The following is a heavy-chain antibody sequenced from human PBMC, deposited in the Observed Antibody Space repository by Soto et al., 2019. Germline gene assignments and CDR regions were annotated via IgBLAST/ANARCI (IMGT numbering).Heavy chain of an antibody. CDR3: ARNPWGYCFAFDP. CDR1: GGTLSSYA. Sequence: SVQVSCMATGGTLSSYAIRGVRRAPGQGLEWMGGIIPIFGTANYAQKFQGRVTITADKSTSTAYMELRSLRSEDTAVYYCARNPWGYCFAFDPWGQGTLVTVSS. J-gene: IGHJ5*02. V-gene: IGHV1-69*06. D-gene: IGHD5-18*01. CDR2: IIPIFGTA.